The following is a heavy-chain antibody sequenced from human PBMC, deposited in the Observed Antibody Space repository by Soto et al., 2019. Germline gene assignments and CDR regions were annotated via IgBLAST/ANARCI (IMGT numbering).Heavy chain of an antibody. CDR3: AKEGTSDDFWSGAYH. D-gene: IGHD3-3*01. CDR1: GLTFSNYA. V-gene: IGHV3-23*01. J-gene: IGHJ4*02. Sequence: PGGSLRLSCAASGLTFSNYAMTWVRQAPGKGLEWVSTLSNAGGSVYYADSVKGRFTISRDNSKNTLYLHMSSLRAEDTAVYYCAKEGTSDDFWSGAYHWGQGTLVTVSS. CDR2: LSNAGGSV.